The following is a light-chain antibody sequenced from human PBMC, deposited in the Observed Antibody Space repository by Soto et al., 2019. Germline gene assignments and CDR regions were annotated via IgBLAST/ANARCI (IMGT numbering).Light chain of an antibody. J-gene: IGLJ2*01. CDR3: SSYAGSNNLV. V-gene: IGLV2-8*01. Sequence: QPVLTQPPSASGSPGQSVTISCTGTSSDVGGYNYVSWYQQHPGKAPKLVIYEVSKRPSGVPDRFSGSKSGNTASLTVSGLQAEDEADYYCSSYAGSNNLVFGGGTQLTVL. CDR2: EVS. CDR1: SSDVGGYNY.